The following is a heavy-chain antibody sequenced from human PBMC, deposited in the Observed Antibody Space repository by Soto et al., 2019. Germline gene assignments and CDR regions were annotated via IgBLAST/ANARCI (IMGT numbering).Heavy chain of an antibody. CDR1: GGSISSGGYY. Sequence: QVQLQESGPGLVKPSQTLSLTCTVSGGSISSGGYYWSWIRQHPGKGLEWIGYIYYSGSTYYNPSLKCRVTISVDASKNRFSLKLSSVTAADTDVYYCAGIYSGSPGGTLRYWGQGTLVTVSS. CDR2: IYYSGST. CDR3: AGIYSGSPGGTLRY. D-gene: IGHD1-26*01. J-gene: IGHJ4*02. V-gene: IGHV4-31*03.